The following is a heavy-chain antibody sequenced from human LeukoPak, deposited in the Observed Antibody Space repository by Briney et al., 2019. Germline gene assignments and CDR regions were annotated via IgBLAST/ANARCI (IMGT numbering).Heavy chain of an antibody. J-gene: IGHJ4*02. Sequence: GRSLRLSCAASGFTFSSYGMHWVRQAPSKGLEWVAVIWYDGSNKYYADSVKGRFTISRDNSKNTLYLQMNSLRAEDTAVYYCARGTTLYDSSGDDFDYWGQGTLVTVSS. D-gene: IGHD3-22*01. CDR3: ARGTTLYDSSGDDFDY. V-gene: IGHV3-33*01. CDR1: GFTFSSYG. CDR2: IWYDGSNK.